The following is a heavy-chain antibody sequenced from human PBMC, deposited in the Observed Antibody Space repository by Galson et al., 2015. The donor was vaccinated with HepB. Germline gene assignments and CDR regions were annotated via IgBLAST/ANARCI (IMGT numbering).Heavy chain of an antibody. J-gene: IGHJ4*02. V-gene: IGHV3-30*04. Sequence: SLRLSCAVSGFTFSSYAMHWVRQAPGKGLEWVAVISYDGSNKYYADSVKGRFTISRDNSKNTLYLQMNSLRAEDTAVYYCARDRPVRGVIITYYFDYWGQGTLVTVSS. D-gene: IGHD3-10*01. CDR3: ARDRPVRGVIITYYFDY. CDR2: ISYDGSNK. CDR1: GFTFSSYA.